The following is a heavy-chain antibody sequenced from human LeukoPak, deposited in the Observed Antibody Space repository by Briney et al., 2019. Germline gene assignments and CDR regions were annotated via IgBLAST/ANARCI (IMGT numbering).Heavy chain of an antibody. V-gene: IGHV3-11*04. D-gene: IGHD6-19*01. Sequence: PGGSLRLSCAASGFTFSDYYMSWIRQAPGKGLEWVSYISSSGSTIYYADSVKGRFTISRDNAKNSLYLQMNSLRAEDTAVYYCARVGNRYSSGWYNYYYYYYMDVWGKGTTVTVSS. CDR3: ARVGNRYSSGWYNYYYYYYMDV. CDR1: GFTFSDYY. J-gene: IGHJ6*03. CDR2: ISSSGSTI.